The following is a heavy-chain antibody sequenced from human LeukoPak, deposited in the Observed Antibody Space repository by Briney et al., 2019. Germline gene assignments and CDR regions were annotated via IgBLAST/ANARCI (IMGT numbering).Heavy chain of an antibody. Sequence: GGSLRLSCAASGFTVSSNYMSWVRRAPGKGLEWVSVIYSGGSTYYADSVKGRFTISRDNSKNTLYLQMNSLRAEDTAVYYCASSPSGWFNFDYWGQGTLVTVSS. V-gene: IGHV3-53*01. D-gene: IGHD6-19*01. CDR2: IYSGGST. CDR1: GFTVSSNY. CDR3: ASSPSGWFNFDY. J-gene: IGHJ4*02.